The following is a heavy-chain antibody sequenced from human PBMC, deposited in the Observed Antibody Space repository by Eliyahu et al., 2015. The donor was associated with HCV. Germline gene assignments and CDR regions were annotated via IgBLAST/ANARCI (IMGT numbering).Heavy chain of an antibody. Sequence: EVQLVESGGGLVKPGGSLRVSCAASGFKFSDAWVTWVRQGPGKGLEWVGRIKTKGAGGTIDYAAXVKGRFSISRDDSKNILYLEMNSLKIEDTGIYYCTTPRIEDNHAYYGLDVWGQGTTVTVSS. V-gene: IGHV3-15*01. D-gene: IGHD1-14*01. CDR2: IKTKGAGGTI. J-gene: IGHJ6*02. CDR3: TTPRIEDNHAYYGLDV. CDR1: GFKFSDAW.